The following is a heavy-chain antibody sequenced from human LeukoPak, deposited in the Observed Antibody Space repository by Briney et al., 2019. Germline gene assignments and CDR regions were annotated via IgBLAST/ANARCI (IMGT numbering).Heavy chain of an antibody. J-gene: IGHJ4*03. Sequence: GGSLRLSCAASGFTFSSYSMNWVRQAPGKGLEWVSSISSSSSYIYYADSVKGRFTISRDNAKNSLYLQMNSLRAEDTAVYYCASFCSGGSCVDYGGRGPLVTVP. CDR1: GFTFSSYS. CDR3: ASFCSGGSCVDY. CDR2: ISSSSSYI. D-gene: IGHD2-15*01. V-gene: IGHV3-21*01.